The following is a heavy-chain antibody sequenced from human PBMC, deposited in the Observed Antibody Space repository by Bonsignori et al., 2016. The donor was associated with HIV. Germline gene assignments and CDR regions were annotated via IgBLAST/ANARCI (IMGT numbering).Heavy chain of an antibody. V-gene: IGHV4-34*01. CDR3: ARAHGPSATADY. J-gene: IGHJ4*02. CDR2: INHSGST. Sequence: WIRQPPGKGLEWIGEINHSGSTNYNPSLKSRVTISVDTSKNQFSLKLSSVTAADTAVYYCARAHGPSATADYWGQGTLVTVSS. D-gene: IGHD6-25*01.